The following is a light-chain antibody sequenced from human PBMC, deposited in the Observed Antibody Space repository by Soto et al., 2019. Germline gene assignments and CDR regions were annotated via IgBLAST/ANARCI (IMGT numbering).Light chain of an antibody. Sequence: DIQMTQSPSSLSASVGDRVTITCRASQSISSYLNWYQQKPGKAPKLLIYAASSLQSGVPSRFSGNGAETDVTLTISSLQPEDFATYYCQQRYSTPKTFGQGTKVEIK. CDR3: QQRYSTPKT. CDR2: AAS. V-gene: IGKV1-39*01. CDR1: QSISSY. J-gene: IGKJ1*01.